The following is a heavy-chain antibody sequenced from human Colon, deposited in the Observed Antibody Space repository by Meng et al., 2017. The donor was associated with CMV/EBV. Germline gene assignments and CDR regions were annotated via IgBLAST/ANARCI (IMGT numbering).Heavy chain of an antibody. CDR2: IKSKYGGGTI. J-gene: IGHJ6*02. Sequence: GGSLRLSCVASGFTFGNAWMNWVRQAPGKGLEWVGRIKSKYGGGTIDYAAPAEGRFVISRDDSKNTLYLQMNSLNADDTAVYYCDTDADSGILVVKATQSPDVWGQGTTVTVSS. CDR1: GFTFGNAW. CDR3: DTDADSGILVVKATQSPDV. D-gene: IGHD2-15*01. V-gene: IGHV3-15*01.